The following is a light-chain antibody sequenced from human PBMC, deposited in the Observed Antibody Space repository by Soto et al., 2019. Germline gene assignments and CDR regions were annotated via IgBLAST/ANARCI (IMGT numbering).Light chain of an antibody. CDR2: EAS. V-gene: IGKV1-5*03. Sequence: DIQMTQSPSTLSASVGDRVTITCRASQSISGSLAWYQQKPGPAPKLLIYEASNLKSGVPSRFSGSGAGTEYTLTISNLQHDDAASYDCQPYNGYWTVGEGTRVEIK. CDR1: QSISGS. J-gene: IGKJ1*01. CDR3: QPYNGYWT.